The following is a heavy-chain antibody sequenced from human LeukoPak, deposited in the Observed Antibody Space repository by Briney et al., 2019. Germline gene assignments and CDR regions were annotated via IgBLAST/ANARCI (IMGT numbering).Heavy chain of an antibody. J-gene: IGHJ6*03. CDR1: GYTFTSYG. Sequence: GASVKVSCKASGYTFTSYGISWVRQAPGQGLEWMGWINPNSGGTNYAQKFQGRVTMTRDTSISTAYMELSRLRSDDTAVYYCAREGLISSSLHMDVWGKGTTVTISS. D-gene: IGHD6-13*01. V-gene: IGHV1-2*02. CDR2: INPNSGGT. CDR3: AREGLISSSLHMDV.